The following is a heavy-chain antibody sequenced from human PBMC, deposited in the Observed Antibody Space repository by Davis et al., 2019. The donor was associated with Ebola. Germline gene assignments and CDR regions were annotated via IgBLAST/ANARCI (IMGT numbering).Heavy chain of an antibody. CDR2: MNPNSGNT. Sequence: ASVKVSCKASGYTLTSYDINWVRQATGQGLERMGLMNPNSGNTGYAQKFQGRVTMNRNTSISTAYMELSSLRSEDTAVYYCARDTGNNMPFDYWGKGTLVTVSS. V-gene: IGHV1-8*01. CDR3: ARDTGNNMPFDY. D-gene: IGHD2-2*01. J-gene: IGHJ4*02. CDR1: GYTLTSYD.